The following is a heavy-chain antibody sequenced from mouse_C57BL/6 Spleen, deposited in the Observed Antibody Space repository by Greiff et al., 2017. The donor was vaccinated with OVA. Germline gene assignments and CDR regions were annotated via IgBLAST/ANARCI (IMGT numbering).Heavy chain of an antibody. D-gene: IGHD2-3*01. CDR3: ARSGYDGYHVRFAY. Sequence: QVQLQQSGAELVRPGTSVQVSCKASGYAFTNYLIEWVKQRPGQGLEWIGVINPGSGGTNYNEQFKGKATLTADKSSSTAYMQLSSLTSEDSAVYFCARSGYDGYHVRFAYWGQGTLVTVSA. V-gene: IGHV1-54*01. CDR1: GYAFTNYL. J-gene: IGHJ3*01. CDR2: INPGSGGT.